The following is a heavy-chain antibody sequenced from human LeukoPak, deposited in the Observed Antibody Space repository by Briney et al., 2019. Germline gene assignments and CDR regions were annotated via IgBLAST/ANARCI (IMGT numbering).Heavy chain of an antibody. Sequence: GGSLRLSCAASGFTLSSYAMSWVRQAPGKGLEWVSAISVSGNTYHADSVKGRFTISRDSSKNTLYLQMNRLRAEDTAVYYCASGPPGFGELNDIWGQGTMVTVSS. V-gene: IGHV3-23*01. J-gene: IGHJ3*02. D-gene: IGHD3-10*01. CDR3: ASGPPGFGELNDI. CDR2: ISVSGNT. CDR1: GFTLSSYA.